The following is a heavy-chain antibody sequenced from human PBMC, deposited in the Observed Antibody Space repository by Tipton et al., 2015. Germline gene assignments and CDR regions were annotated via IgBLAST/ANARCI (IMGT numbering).Heavy chain of an antibody. CDR2: ISHSGNT. J-gene: IGHJ6*02. CDR3: ARDLELGMDV. V-gene: IGHV4-38-2*02. D-gene: IGHD1-26*01. Sequence: TLSLTCAVSAYSISSDYYWGWIRQPPGKGLEWIGSISHSGNTYYNPSLKSRVTMSRDTSKNQFSLTLKSVTAADTAVYYCARDLELGMDVWGQGTTVTVSS. CDR1: AYSISSDYY.